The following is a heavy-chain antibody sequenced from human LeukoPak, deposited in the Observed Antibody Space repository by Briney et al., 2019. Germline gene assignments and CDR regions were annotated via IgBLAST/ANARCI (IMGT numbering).Heavy chain of an antibody. CDR2: INWNGGST. CDR1: GFTFSSYE. D-gene: IGHD3-10*01. Sequence: GGSLRLSCAASGFTFSSYEMNWVRQAPGKGLEWVSGINWNGGSTGYADSVKGRFTISRDNAKNSLYLQMNSLRAEDTALYYCAREEGPWGTMVRGVIIGATGSGPFDYWGQGTLVTVSS. J-gene: IGHJ4*02. V-gene: IGHV3-20*04. CDR3: AREEGPWGTMVRGVIIGATGSGPFDY.